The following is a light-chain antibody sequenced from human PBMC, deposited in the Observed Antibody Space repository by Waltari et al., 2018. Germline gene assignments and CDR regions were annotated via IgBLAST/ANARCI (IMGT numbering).Light chain of an antibody. V-gene: IGKV1-39*01. Sequence: DIQMTQSPSSLSASVGDRVAITCRASQTVNIFLNWYQQTPGNDPKLLIYSASSLQSGAPSRFSGSGFGTNFTLTISSLQPEDLTTYYCQQSYSSPLTFGQGTKVEIK. CDR1: QTVNIF. CDR2: SAS. CDR3: QQSYSSPLT. J-gene: IGKJ1*01.